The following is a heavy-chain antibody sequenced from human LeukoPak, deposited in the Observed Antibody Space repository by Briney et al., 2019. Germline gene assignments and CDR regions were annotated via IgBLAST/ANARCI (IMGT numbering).Heavy chain of an antibody. D-gene: IGHD4-17*01. CDR3: ARTTVTPSWFDP. CDR2: ISSSSAYI. Sequence: PGGSLRLSCAASGLTFSSYSMNWVRQAPGKGLEWVSSISSSSAYIYYADSVKGRFTISRDNAKNSLYLQMNSLRAEDTAVYFCARTTVTPSWFDPWGQGTLVTVSS. J-gene: IGHJ5*02. CDR1: GLTFSSYS. V-gene: IGHV3-21*01.